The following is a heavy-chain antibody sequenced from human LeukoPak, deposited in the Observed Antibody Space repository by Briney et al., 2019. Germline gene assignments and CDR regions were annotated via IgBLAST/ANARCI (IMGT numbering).Heavy chain of an antibody. V-gene: IGHV3-30*18. CDR2: ISYDGSNK. J-gene: IGHJ4*02. Sequence: GGSLRLSCAASGFTFSGYGMHWVRQAPGKGLEWVAVISYDGSNKYYADSVKGRFTISRDNSKNTLYLQMNSLRAEDTAVYYCANQGGTKLNWGQGTLVTVSS. CDR1: GFTFSGYG. CDR3: ANQGGTKLN. D-gene: IGHD3-16*01.